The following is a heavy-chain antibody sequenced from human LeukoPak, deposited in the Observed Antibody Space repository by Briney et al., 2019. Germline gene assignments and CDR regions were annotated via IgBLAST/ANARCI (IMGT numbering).Heavy chain of an antibody. J-gene: IGHJ4*02. V-gene: IGHV3-11*01. CDR2: ISSSGSTI. Sequence: GGSLRLSCAASGFTFSDYYMSWIRQAPGKGLEWVSYISSSGSTIYYADSVKGRFTISRDNAKNSLYLQMNSLRAGDTAVYYCARDQYDTWSRRGNFDSWGQGTLVIVSS. CDR3: ARDQYDTWSRRGNFDS. D-gene: IGHD3/OR15-3a*01. CDR1: GFTFSDYY.